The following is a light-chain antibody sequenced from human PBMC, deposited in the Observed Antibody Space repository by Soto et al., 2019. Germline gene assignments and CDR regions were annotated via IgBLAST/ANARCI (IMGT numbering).Light chain of an antibody. CDR1: QSILYTFNNKNY. J-gene: IGKJ2*01. Sequence: DIVMTQSPDSLAVSLGERATINCKSSQSILYTFNNKNYLALYQQKPGQTPKLLIYWASTRASGVPDRFSGSGSGTDFTLTISSLQAEDGAVYYCQKYYNIPHTFGRGTKVEI. CDR2: WAS. V-gene: IGKV4-1*01. CDR3: QKYYNIPHT.